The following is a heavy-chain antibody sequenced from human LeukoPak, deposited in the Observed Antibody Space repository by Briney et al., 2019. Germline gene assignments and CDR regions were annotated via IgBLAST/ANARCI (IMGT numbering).Heavy chain of an antibody. V-gene: IGHV4-59*01. J-gene: IGHJ4*02. Sequence: SETLSLTCTVSGGSINFWSWIRQPPGKGLEWIGYIYYSGSTNYNPSLKSRVTISLDTSKNQFSLKLSSVTAADTAVYYCARDWGAYYDSSGYLLRGVFDYWGQGTLVTVSS. CDR1: GGSINF. CDR3: ARDWGAYYDSSGYLLRGVFDY. CDR2: IYYSGST. D-gene: IGHD3-22*01.